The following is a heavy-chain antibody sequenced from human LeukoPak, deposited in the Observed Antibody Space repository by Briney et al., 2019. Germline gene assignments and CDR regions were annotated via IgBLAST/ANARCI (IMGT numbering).Heavy chain of an antibody. D-gene: IGHD1-26*01. J-gene: IGHJ4*02. CDR3: AKDLATDIVGAPGHY. Sequence: PGRSLRLSCAASGFTFSSYGMHWVRQAPGKGLEWVAVISYDGSNKYYADSVKGRFTISRDNSKNTLYLQMNSLRAEDTAVYYCAKDLATDIVGAPGHYWGQGTLVTVSS. CDR2: ISYDGSNK. CDR1: GFTFSSYG. V-gene: IGHV3-30*18.